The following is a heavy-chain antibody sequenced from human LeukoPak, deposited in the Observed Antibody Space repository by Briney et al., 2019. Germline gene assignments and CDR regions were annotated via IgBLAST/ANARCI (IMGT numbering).Heavy chain of an antibody. CDR3: ARDPKVSRDGYNSKNYYYMDV. CDR1: GFTFSSYA. Sequence: GGSLRLSCAASGFTFSSYAMHWVRQAPGKGLEYVSAISSNGGSTYYANSVKGRFTTSRDNSKNTLYLQMGSLRAEDMAVYYCARDPKVSRDGYNSKNYYYMDVWGKGTTVTVSS. CDR2: ISSNGGST. D-gene: IGHD5-24*01. V-gene: IGHV3-64*01. J-gene: IGHJ6*03.